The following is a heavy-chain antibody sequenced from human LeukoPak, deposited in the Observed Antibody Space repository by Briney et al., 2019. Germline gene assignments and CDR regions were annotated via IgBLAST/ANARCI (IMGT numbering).Heavy chain of an antibody. D-gene: IGHD3-22*01. V-gene: IGHV3-21*01. J-gene: IGHJ4*02. CDR1: GFTFSSYS. CDR3: ARVARWDYYYDSSGCSDY. CDR2: ISSSSSYI. Sequence: PGGSLRLSCAASGFTFSSYSMNWVRQAPGKGLEWVSSISSSSSYIYYADSVKGRFTISRDNSKNTLYLQMNSLRAEDTAVYYCARVARWDYYYDSSGCSDYWGQGTLVTVSS.